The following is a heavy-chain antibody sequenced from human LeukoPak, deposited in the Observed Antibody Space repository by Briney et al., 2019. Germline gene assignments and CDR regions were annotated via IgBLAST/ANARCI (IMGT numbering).Heavy chain of an antibody. J-gene: IGHJ5*02. V-gene: IGHV3-7*01. CDR3: ARGGSSTLLWFGELLWGWFDP. D-gene: IGHD3-10*01. CDR2: IKQDGSEK. Sequence: PRGSLRLSCAASGFTFSSYWMSWVRQAPGKGLEWVANIKQDGSEKYYVDSVKGRFTISRDNAKNSLYLQMNSLRAEDTAVHYCARGGSSTLLWFGELLWGWFDPWGQGTLVTVSS. CDR1: GFTFSSYW.